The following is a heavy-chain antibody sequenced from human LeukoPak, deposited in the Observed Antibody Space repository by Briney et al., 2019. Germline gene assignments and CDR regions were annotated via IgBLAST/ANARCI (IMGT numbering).Heavy chain of an antibody. CDR3: ARLSSFAFDI. Sequence: GGSLRLSCAASGFTCSTYVMSWVRQAPGKGLEWLSLILHNGDSTYYADSVKGRFTISRDNSKNTLYLQMNSLRAENTAVYYCARLSSFAFDIWGQGTMVTVSS. CDR2: ILHNGDST. V-gene: IGHV3-23*01. CDR1: GFTCSTYV. D-gene: IGHD3-16*02. J-gene: IGHJ3*02.